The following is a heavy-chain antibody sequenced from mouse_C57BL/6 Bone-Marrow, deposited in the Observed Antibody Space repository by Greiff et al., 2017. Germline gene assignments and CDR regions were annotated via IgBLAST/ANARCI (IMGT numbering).Heavy chain of an antibody. CDR1: GFSFNTYA. D-gene: IGHD1-1*01. V-gene: IGHV10-1*01. Sequence: EVMLVESGGGLVQPKGSLKLSCAASGFSFNTYAMNWVRQAPGKGLEWVARIRSKSNNYATYYADSVKDRFTISRDDSESMLYLQMNNLKTEDTAMYYCVRPHYYYGSWFAYWGQGTLVTVSA. CDR3: VRPHYYYGSWFAY. J-gene: IGHJ3*01. CDR2: IRSKSNNYAT.